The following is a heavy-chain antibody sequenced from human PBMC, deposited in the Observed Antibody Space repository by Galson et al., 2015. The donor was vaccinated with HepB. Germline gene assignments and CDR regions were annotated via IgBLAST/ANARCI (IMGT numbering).Heavy chain of an antibody. D-gene: IGHD4-17*01. CDR1: GFTFSSYS. CDR3: ARDGDYGDYSWLY. V-gene: IGHV3-48*01. CDR2: ISSSSSTI. J-gene: IGHJ4*02. Sequence: SLRLSCAASGFTFSSYSMNWVRQAPGKGLEWVSYISSSSSTIYYADSVKGRFTISRDNAKNSLYLQMNSLRAEDTAVYYCARDGDYGDYSWLYWGQGTLVTVSS.